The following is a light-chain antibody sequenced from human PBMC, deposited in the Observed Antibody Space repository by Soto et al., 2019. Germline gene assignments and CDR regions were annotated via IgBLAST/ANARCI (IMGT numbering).Light chain of an antibody. CDR2: DAS. CDR3: EQYGSTPRT. V-gene: IGKV3-20*01. J-gene: IGKJ4*01. Sequence: DIVLTQSPGTLSLSPGERATLSCRASQSVANNYLAWYQQKPGQAPRFLMYDASSRATGIPDRFSGSGSGTDFTLTIRRLEPEDFAVYYCEQYGSTPRTFGGGTKVEIK. CDR1: QSVANNY.